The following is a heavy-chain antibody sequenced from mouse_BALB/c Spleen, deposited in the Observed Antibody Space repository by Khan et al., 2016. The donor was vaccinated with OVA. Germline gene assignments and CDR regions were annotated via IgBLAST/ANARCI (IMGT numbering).Heavy chain of an antibody. CDR1: GFTFSSYA. V-gene: IGHV5-9-3*01. Sequence: EVELVESGGTLVKPGGSLKLSCVASGFTFSSYAMSWVRQTPEKRLEWVATISSGGTYTYYPDSVKGRFTISRDNAKNTLYLQMSSLRSEDTAMYYCVRDYYGSSYEDYWGQGTTLTVSS. CDR3: VRDYYGSSYEDY. D-gene: IGHD1-1*01. CDR2: ISSGGTYT. J-gene: IGHJ2*01.